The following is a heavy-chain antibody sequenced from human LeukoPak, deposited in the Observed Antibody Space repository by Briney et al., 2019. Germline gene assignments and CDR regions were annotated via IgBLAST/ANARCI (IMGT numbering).Heavy chain of an antibody. D-gene: IGHD2-15*01. J-gene: IGHJ4*02. V-gene: IGHV4-34*01. Sequence: PSETLSLTCAVYGGSFSGYYWSWIRQPPGKGLEWIGEINHSGSTNYNPSFKSRVTISVDTSKNQFSLKLSSVTAADTAVYYCASRGPAGEGYCSGGSCLYFDYWGQGTLVTVSS. CDR2: INHSGST. CDR3: ASRGPAGEGYCSGGSCLYFDY. CDR1: GGSFSGYY.